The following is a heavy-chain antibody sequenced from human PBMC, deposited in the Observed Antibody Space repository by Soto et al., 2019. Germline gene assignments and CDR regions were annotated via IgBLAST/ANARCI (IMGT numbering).Heavy chain of an antibody. D-gene: IGHD3-22*01. Sequence: QVQLVQSGAEVKKPGSSVKVSCKASGGTFSSYTISWVRQAPGQGLEWMGRIIPILGIANYAQKFQGRVTITADKATGTAYMERRSLRSEDTAVYYCARGGYYDGGGMDVWGQGTTVTVSS. CDR2: IIPILGIA. CDR3: ARGGYYDGGGMDV. V-gene: IGHV1-69*02. J-gene: IGHJ6*02. CDR1: GGTFSSYT.